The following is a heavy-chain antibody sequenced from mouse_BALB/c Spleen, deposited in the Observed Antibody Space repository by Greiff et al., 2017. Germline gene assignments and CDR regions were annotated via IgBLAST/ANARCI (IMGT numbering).Heavy chain of an antibody. CDR1: GYTFTSYW. CDR2: IYPGNSDT. V-gene: IGHV1-5*01. CDR3: TRGGGNYWYFDV. Sequence: EVKLVESGTVLARPGASVKMSCKASGYTFTSYWMHWVKQRPGQGLEWIGAIYPGNSDTSYNQKFKGKAKLTAVTSTSTAYMELSSLTNEDSAVYYCTRGGGNYWYFDVWGAGTTVTVSS. D-gene: IGHD1-1*02. J-gene: IGHJ1*01.